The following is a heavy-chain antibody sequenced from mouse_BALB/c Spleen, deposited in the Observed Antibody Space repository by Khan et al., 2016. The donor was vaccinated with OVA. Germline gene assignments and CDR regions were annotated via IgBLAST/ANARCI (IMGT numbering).Heavy chain of an antibody. CDR2: IYPGSDNT. Sequence: QVQLQQSGAELARPGASVKLSCKTSGYTFTDYNINWMRQRTGQGLEWIGEIYPGSDNTFYNEKFRGKATLTADKSSSTAYMQLSSLTSEVSAVYFCAREWAAWFPYWGQGTLVTVSA. J-gene: IGHJ3*01. V-gene: IGHV1-77*01. CDR1: GYTFTDYN. CDR3: AREWAAWFPY.